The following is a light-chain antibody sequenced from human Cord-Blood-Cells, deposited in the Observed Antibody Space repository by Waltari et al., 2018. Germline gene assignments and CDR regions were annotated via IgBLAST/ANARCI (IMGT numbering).Light chain of an antibody. V-gene: IGKV3-11*01. CDR2: DAS. J-gene: IGKJ4*01. CDR3: QQRSNWSLT. CDR1: QSVSSY. Sequence: EIVLTQSPATLSLSPGERATLSCRASQSVSSYLAWYQQKPGQAPRLLIYDASNRATGIPARFSGSGSGTDSTLTISSLEPEDFAVYYCQQRSNWSLTFGGGTKVEIK.